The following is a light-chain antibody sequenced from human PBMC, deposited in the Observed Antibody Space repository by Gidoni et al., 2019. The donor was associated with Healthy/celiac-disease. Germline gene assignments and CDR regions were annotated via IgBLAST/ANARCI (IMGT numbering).Light chain of an antibody. J-gene: IGKJ1*01. CDR1: QSVSSSY. CDR2: GAS. V-gene: IGKV3-20*01. CDR3: QQYGSSPPVVA. Sequence: RASQSVSSSYLAWYQQKPGQAPRLLIYGASSRATGIPDRFSGSGSGTDFTLTISRLEPEDFAVYYCQQYGSSPPVVAFGQGTKVEIK.